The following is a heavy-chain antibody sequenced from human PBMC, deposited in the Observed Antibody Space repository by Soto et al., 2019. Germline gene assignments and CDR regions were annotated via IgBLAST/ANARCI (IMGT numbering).Heavy chain of an antibody. Sequence: PGGSLRLSCAASGFMFSAYTMNWVRQAPGKGLEWLSSISDDGSYIDYADSLRGRFTVSRDNARNSLYLQIDSLGVEDTAVYYCATPYYFNHWGPGTQVTVSS. J-gene: IGHJ1*01. D-gene: IGHD3-16*01. V-gene: IGHV3-21*06. CDR3: ATPYYFNH. CDR1: GFMFSAYT. CDR2: ISDDGSYI.